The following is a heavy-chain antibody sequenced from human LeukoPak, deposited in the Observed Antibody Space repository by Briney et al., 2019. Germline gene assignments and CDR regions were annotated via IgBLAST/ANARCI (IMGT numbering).Heavy chain of an antibody. CDR3: ARVRRDAIYDYLDY. Sequence: PGGSLRLSCAASGFTFSSYSMNWVRRAPGKGLEWVSYISSSSSTIYYADSVKGRFTISRDNAKNSLYLQMNSLRAEDTAVYYCARVRRDAIYDYLDYWGQGTLVTVSS. CDR1: GFTFSSYS. J-gene: IGHJ4*02. D-gene: IGHD2/OR15-2a*01. V-gene: IGHV3-48*01. CDR2: ISSSSSTI.